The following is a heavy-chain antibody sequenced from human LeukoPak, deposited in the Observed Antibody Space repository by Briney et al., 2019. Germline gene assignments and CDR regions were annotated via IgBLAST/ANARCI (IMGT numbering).Heavy chain of an antibody. CDR2: IWYDGSNK. D-gene: IGHD1-26*01. V-gene: IGHV3-33*06. J-gene: IGHJ4*02. CDR3: AKRDTTY. Sequence: PGRSLRLSCAASGFTFSSYGMHWVRQAPGKGLEWVAVIWYDGSNKYYADSVKGRFTISRDNSKNTLYLQMNSLRAEDTAIYYCAKRDTTYWGQGTLATVSS. CDR1: GFTFSSYG.